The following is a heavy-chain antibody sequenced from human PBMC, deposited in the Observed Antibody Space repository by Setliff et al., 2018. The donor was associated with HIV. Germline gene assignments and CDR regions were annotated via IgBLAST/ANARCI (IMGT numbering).Heavy chain of an antibody. D-gene: IGHD6-19*01. CDR2: IKSKIRGGAR. CDR3: ARVDSSGRYGRFDY. Sequence: GGSLRLSCAASGFTSASGFTFSEVWFSWVRQAPGKGLEWIGRIKSKIRGGARDYAAPVKGRFSISRDDSANTLYLQMNSLRAEDTAVYYCARVDSSGRYGRFDYWGQGTLVTVSS. V-gene: IGHV3-15*01. CDR1: GFTFSEVW. J-gene: IGHJ4*02.